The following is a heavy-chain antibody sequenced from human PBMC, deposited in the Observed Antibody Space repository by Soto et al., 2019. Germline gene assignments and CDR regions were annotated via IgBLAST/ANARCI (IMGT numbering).Heavy chain of an antibody. Sequence: EASVKVSCKASGYTFTSYGISWVRQAPGQGLEWMGWISAYNGNTNYAQKLQGRVTMTTDTSTSTAYMELRSLRSDDTAVYYCARGKYYDILTGYPPDAFDIWGQGTMVTVSS. CDR2: ISAYNGNT. CDR3: ARGKYYDILTGYPPDAFDI. D-gene: IGHD3-9*01. CDR1: GYTFTSYG. V-gene: IGHV1-18*01. J-gene: IGHJ3*02.